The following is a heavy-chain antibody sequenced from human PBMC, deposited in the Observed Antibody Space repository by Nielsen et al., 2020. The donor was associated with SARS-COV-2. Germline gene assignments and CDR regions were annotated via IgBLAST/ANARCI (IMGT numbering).Heavy chain of an antibody. CDR3: ATERSIAAAGTLDY. D-gene: IGHD6-13*01. V-gene: IGHV1-8*01. J-gene: IGHJ4*02. CDR1: GYTFTSYD. CDR2: MNPNSGNT. Sequence: ASVKVSCKASGYTFTSYDINWVRQATGQGLEWMGWMNPNSGNTGYAQKFQGRVTITRDTSASTAYMELSSLRSEDTAVYYCATERSIAAAGTLDYWGQGTLVTVSS.